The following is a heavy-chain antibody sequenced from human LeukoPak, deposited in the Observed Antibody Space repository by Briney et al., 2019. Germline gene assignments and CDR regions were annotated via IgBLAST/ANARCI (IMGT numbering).Heavy chain of an antibody. CDR2: VHHSFSS. CDR1: GASMNDYY. J-gene: IGHJ4*02. V-gene: IGHV4-59*01. D-gene: IGHD4-11*01. Sequence: PSETLSLTCAVSGASMNDYYWSWIRQTPGKGLEWIGHVHHSFSSNFSPSLKSRVTMSMDTSKSQFSLRVTSVTAADTAVYYCACYSVLGRTFDCWGQGTQVTLSS. CDR3: ACYSVLGRTFDC.